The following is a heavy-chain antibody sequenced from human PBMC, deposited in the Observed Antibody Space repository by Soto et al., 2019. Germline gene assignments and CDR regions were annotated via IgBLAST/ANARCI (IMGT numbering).Heavy chain of an antibody. D-gene: IGHD2-8*01. CDR2: ISHDGINK. CDR1: GFTFSSSA. CDR3: VGRLTSIYNYFDS. J-gene: IGHJ4*02. V-gene: IGHV3-30-3*01. Sequence: GGSLRLSCAASGFTFSSSAMHWVRQAPGKGLEWVATISHDGINKYYADSMKGPFTISRDNSKNTLYLQMNTLRPEDTAVYYCVGRLTSIYNYFDSWGQGTQVTVSS.